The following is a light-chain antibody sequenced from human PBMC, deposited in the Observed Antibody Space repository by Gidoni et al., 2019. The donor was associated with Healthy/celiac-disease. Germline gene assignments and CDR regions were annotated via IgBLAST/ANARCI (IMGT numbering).Light chain of an antibody. J-gene: IGLJ2*01. V-gene: IGLV2-11*01. CDR2: DVS. CDR3: CSYAGSYTFDVV. CDR1: SSDVGGSND. Sequence: QSALTQPRSVSGSPGQSVTISCTGTSSDVGGSNDVSWYQQHPGTAPKLMIYDVSKRPSGGPDRFSGSKSGNTASLTISGLQAEDEADYYCCSYAGSYTFDVVFGGGTKLTVL.